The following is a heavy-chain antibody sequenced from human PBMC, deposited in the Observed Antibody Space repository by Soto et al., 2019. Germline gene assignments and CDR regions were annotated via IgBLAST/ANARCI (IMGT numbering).Heavy chain of an antibody. CDR1: AGSISTYH. J-gene: IGHJ6*02. Sequence: PSETLSLTCTVSAGSISTYHWNWIRQPPGKGLEWIGNIYYSGSTNYNPSLKSRVSISVDTSKNQFSLNLSSVTAADTAVYYCVRVPPTVRLPLGVVYYGMDVWGQGTTVTVSS. CDR2: IYYSGST. D-gene: IGHD3-10*02. V-gene: IGHV4-59*01. CDR3: VRVPPTVRLPLGVVYYGMDV.